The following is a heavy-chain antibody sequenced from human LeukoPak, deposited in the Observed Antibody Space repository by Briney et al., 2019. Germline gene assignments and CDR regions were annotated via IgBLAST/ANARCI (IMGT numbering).Heavy chain of an antibody. V-gene: IGHV3-53*01. J-gene: IGHJ4*02. D-gene: IGHD2-15*01. CDR3: TTGGVVVVVAATLADY. Sequence: GGSLRLSCAASGFTFSSYWMSWVRQAPGKGLEWVSVIYSGGSTYYADSVKGRFTISRDNSKNTLYLQMNSLKTEDTAVYYCTTGGVVVVVAATLADYWGQGTLVTVSS. CDR1: GFTFSSYW. CDR2: IYSGGST.